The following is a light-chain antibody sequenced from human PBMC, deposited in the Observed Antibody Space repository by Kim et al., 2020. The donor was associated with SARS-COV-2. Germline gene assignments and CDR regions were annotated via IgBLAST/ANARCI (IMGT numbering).Light chain of an antibody. Sequence: DIQMTQSPSSLSASVGDRVTITCRASQSISSYLNWYQQKPEKAPKLLIYAAYSLQSGVPSRFSGSGSGTDFTLTISSLQPEDFATYYCQQSYSTPRTFSQGTKVDIK. V-gene: IGKV1-39*01. CDR2: AAY. J-gene: IGKJ1*01. CDR1: QSISSY. CDR3: QQSYSTPRT.